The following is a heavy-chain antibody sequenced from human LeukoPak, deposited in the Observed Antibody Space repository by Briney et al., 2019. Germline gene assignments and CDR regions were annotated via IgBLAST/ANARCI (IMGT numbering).Heavy chain of an antibody. J-gene: IGHJ5*02. Sequence: SVKVSCKASVGTFSSYTISWVRPAPGQGLEWMGRIIPILGIANYAQKFQGRVTITADKSTSTAYMELSSLKAEDTAVYYCARAYYDILTGYVWFDPWGQGTLVTVSS. V-gene: IGHV1-69*02. CDR3: ARAYYDILTGYVWFDP. D-gene: IGHD3-9*01. CDR2: IIPILGIA. CDR1: VGTFSSYT.